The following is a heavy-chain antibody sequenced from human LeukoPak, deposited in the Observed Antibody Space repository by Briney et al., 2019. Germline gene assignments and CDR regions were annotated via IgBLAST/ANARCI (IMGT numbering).Heavy chain of an antibody. V-gene: IGHV1-46*01. CDR1: GYTFTSYY. D-gene: IGHD2-15*01. Sequence: ASVKVSCKASGYTFTSYYMHWVRQAPGQGLEWMGIINPSGGSTSYAQKFQGRVTMTRDMSTSTVYMELSSLRPEDTAVYYCAFQVAGTVNWFDPWGQGTLVTVSS. CDR2: INPSGGST. J-gene: IGHJ5*02. CDR3: AFQVAGTVNWFDP.